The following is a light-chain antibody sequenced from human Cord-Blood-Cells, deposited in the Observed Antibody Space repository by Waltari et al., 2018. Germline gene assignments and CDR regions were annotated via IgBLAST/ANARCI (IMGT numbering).Light chain of an antibody. V-gene: IGLV2-14*01. CDR1: SSDVGGSNY. CDR2: EVS. Sequence: QSALTQPASVSGSPGQSITISCTGTSSDVGGSNYVSWYQQHPGKAPKLMIYEVSNRPSGVSNRFSGSKSGNTASLTISGLQAEDEADYYCSSYTSSSTLAFGTGTKVTVL. CDR3: SSYTSSSTLA. J-gene: IGLJ1*01.